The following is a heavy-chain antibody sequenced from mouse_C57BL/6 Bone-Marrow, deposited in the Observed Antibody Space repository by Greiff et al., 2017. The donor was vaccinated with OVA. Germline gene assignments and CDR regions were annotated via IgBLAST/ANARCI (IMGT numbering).Heavy chain of an antibody. Sequence: EVMLVESGEGLVKPGGSLKLSCAASGFTFSSYAMSWVRQTPEKRLEWVAYISSGGDYIYYADTVKGRFTISRDNARNTLYLQMSSLKSEDTAMYYCTREGKFITTVGPFAYWGQGTLVTVSA. D-gene: IGHD1-1*01. CDR1: GFTFSSYA. CDR2: ISSGGDYI. V-gene: IGHV5-9-1*02. J-gene: IGHJ3*01. CDR3: TREGKFITTVGPFAY.